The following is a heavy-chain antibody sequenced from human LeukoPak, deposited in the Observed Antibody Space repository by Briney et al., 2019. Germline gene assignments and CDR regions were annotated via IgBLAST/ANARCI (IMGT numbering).Heavy chain of an antibody. Sequence: GRSLRLSCAASGFTFSTYGLHWVRQAPGKGLEWVSVIYSGGSTYYTDSVKGRFTISRDNSKNTLYLQMNNLRAEDTAVYYCATARGVFDIWGQGTMVTVSS. CDR3: ATARGVFDI. CDR1: GFTFSTYG. V-gene: IGHV3-NL1*01. D-gene: IGHD2-15*01. CDR2: IYSGGST. J-gene: IGHJ3*02.